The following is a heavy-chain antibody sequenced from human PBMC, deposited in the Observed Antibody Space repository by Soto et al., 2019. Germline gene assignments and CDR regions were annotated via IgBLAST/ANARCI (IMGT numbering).Heavy chain of an antibody. J-gene: IGHJ4*02. Sequence: VGSLRLSCASSGFTFSSYAMSCVRQAPGKGLEWVSAISGSGGSTYYADSVKGRFTISRDNSKNTLYLQMNSLRAEDTAVYYCARLLIVGDTTFDYWGQGTLVNVS. V-gene: IGHV3-23*01. CDR1: GFTFSSYA. CDR3: ARLLIVGDTTFDY. D-gene: IGHD1-26*01. CDR2: ISGSGGST.